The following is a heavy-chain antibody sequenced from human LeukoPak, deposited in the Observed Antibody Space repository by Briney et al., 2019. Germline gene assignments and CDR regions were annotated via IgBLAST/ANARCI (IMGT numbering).Heavy chain of an antibody. V-gene: IGHV1-8*01. D-gene: IGHD7-27*01. CDR2: MSPNSGDT. J-gene: IGHJ4*02. CDR1: GYTFTRYD. CDR3: ARGPPNWGFDF. Sequence: ASVKVSCKTSGYTFTRYDINWVRQATGQGLEWMGWMSPNSGDTGYAQKFQGRVTMTRDTSISTAFMELTSLRSEDTAVYYCARGPPNWGFDFWGQGALVTVSS.